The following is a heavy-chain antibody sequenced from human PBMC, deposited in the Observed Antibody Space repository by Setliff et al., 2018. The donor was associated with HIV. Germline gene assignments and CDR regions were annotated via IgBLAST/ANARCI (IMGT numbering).Heavy chain of an antibody. CDR3: ATSSRIYYYSYMDV. J-gene: IGHJ6*03. Sequence: ASVKVSCKASGYSFTTYGISWVRQAPGQGLEWMGWVSAYDGKALYAQKFQGRVTMTTDTSTSTAYMELRSLRSDDTAVYYCATSSRIYYYSYMDVWGKGTTVTVSS. D-gene: IGHD2-2*01. V-gene: IGHV1-18*01. CDR2: VSAYDGKA. CDR1: GYSFTTYG.